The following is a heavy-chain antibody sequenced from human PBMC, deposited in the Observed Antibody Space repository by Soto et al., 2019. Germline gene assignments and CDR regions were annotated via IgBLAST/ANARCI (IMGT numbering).Heavy chain of an antibody. V-gene: IGHV3-23*01. J-gene: IGHJ4*02. CDR1: GFTFSNYA. CDR3: ARSMGARLY. CDR2: ISDSGGST. D-gene: IGHD1-26*01. Sequence: EVQLLESGGGLVQPGGSLRLSCAASGFTFSNYAMSWVRQTPGKGLEWVSTISDSGGSTYYAGSVKGRFTISRDNSKNTLYLQMNSLRADETAVYYWARSMGARLYWGQGTLVTVSS.